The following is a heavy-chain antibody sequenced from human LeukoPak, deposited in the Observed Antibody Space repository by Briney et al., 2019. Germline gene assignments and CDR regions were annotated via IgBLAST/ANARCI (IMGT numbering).Heavy chain of an antibody. CDR1: GGSFDSGSYS. CDR3: ARGKSGWLQSDFDY. Sequence: SETLSLTCAVSGGSFDSGSYSWSWIRQPPGRGLEWIGYIYYSGTTYYNPSLKSRVTISIDRSMRQFSLKVSSVTAADTAVYYCARGKSGWLQSDFDYWGQGTLVTVSS. CDR2: IYYSGTT. V-gene: IGHV4-30-2*01. J-gene: IGHJ4*02. D-gene: IGHD5-24*01.